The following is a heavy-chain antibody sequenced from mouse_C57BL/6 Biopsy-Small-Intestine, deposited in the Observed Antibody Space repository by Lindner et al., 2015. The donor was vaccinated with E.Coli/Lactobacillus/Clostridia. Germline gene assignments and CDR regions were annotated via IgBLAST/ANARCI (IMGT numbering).Heavy chain of an antibody. D-gene: IGHD2-3*01. CDR2: IRSKSNNYAT. CDR3: VRFDGYPYAVDY. J-gene: IGHJ4*01. V-gene: IGHV10-1*01. Sequence: VQLQESGGGLVQPKGSLKLSCAASGFSFNTYAMNWVRQAPGKGLEWVARIRSKSNNYATYYADSVKDRFTISRDDSESMLYLQMNNLKTEDTAMYYCVRFDGYPYAVDYWGQGTSVTVSS. CDR1: GFSFNTYA.